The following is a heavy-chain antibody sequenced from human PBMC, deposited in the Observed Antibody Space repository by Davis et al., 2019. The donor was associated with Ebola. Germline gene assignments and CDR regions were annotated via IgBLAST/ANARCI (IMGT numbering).Heavy chain of an antibody. CDR3: ARDGYSAGWSLDF. V-gene: IGHV5-51*01. CDR1: GYSFTTYW. Sequence: GESLKISCKGSGYSFTTYWIAWVRQMPGKGPEWVGIMYPGDSDTRYSPSFQGQVTISADKSISTAYLQWSSLKASDTAVYYCARDGYSAGWSLDFWGQGTLVTVSS. CDR2: MYPGDSDT. D-gene: IGHD6-19*01. J-gene: IGHJ4*02.